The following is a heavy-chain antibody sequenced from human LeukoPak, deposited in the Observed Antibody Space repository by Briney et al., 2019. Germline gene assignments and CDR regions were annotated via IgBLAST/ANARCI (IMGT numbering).Heavy chain of an antibody. J-gene: IGHJ5*02. D-gene: IGHD2-15*01. CDR1: GGSFSGYY. CDR2: INHSGST. CDR3: ARSTPEFDP. V-gene: IGHV4-34*01. Sequence: AETLSLTCAVYGGSFSGYYWSWIRQPPGKGLEWIGEINHSGSTNYNPSLKSRVTISVDTSKNQFSLKLSSVTAEDTAVYYCARSTPEFDPWGQGTLVTVSS.